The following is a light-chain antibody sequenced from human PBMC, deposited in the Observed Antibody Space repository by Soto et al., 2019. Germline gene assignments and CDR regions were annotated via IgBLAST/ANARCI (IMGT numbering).Light chain of an antibody. Sequence: DIRMTQSPSSLSASVGDRVTITCRASQDIRNDLGWYQQKPGRAPRHLIYAASNLQSGVPSRFSGSGSGTEFTLAINSLQPEDFATYYCLEHSLYPLLTFGGGTKVDIK. CDR1: QDIRND. CDR3: LEHSLYPLLT. CDR2: AAS. J-gene: IGKJ4*01. V-gene: IGKV1-17*01.